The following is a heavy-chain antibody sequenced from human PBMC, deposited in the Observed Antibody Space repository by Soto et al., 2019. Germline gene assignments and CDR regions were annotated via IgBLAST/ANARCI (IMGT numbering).Heavy chain of an antibody. CDR2: ISYNGIDE. D-gene: IGHD6-13*01. CDR1: GFSFSSYA. J-gene: IGHJ6*02. Sequence: QVQLVESGGGVVQPGRSLRISCAASGFSFSSYALYWVRQAPGKGLEWVALISYNGIDEYYADSVKGRFTISRDSSTNTLSLQMNSLRGEDTAVYYCARAPPRGIAAPGTWGSGMDVWGQGTTVTVSS. V-gene: IGHV3-30-3*01. CDR3: ARAPPRGIAAPGTWGSGMDV.